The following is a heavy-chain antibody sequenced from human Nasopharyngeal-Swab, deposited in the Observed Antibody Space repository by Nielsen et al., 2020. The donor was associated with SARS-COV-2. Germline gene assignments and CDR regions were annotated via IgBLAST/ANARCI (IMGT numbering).Heavy chain of an antibody. CDR2: ISSSSSYI. CDR3: ARGYDYVWGSYPEGAFDI. J-gene: IGHJ3*02. Sequence: GESLKISCAASGFTFSSYSMNWVHQAPGKGLEWVSSISSSSSYIYYADSVKGRFTISRDNAKNSLYLQMNSLRAEDTAVYYCARGYDYVWGSYPEGAFDIWGQGAMVTVSS. D-gene: IGHD3-16*02. CDR1: GFTFSSYS. V-gene: IGHV3-21*01.